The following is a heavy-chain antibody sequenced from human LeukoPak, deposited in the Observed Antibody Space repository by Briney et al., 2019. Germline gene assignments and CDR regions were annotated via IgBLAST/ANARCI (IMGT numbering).Heavy chain of an antibody. D-gene: IGHD3-22*01. CDR2: IYYSGST. CDR3: ARQPYYYDSSSYHSSFDY. Sequence: PSETLSLTCTVSGGSISSSTYYWGWIRQPPGKGLEWIGSIYYSGSTYYNPSLKSLVTISVDTSKNQFSLELRSVTAADTAVYYCARQPYYYDSSSYHSSFDYWGQGTLVTVSS. V-gene: IGHV4-39*01. J-gene: IGHJ4*02. CDR1: GGSISSSTYY.